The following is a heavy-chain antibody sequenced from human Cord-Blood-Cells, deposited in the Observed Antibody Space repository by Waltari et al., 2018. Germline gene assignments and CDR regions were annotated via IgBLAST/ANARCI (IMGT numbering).Heavy chain of an antibody. CDR1: GGSFSGYY. CDR2: INHSGST. D-gene: IGHD6-6*01. J-gene: IGHJ4*02. V-gene: IGHV4-34*01. Sequence: QVQLQQWGAGLLKPSETLSLTCAVYGGSFSGYYWSWIRQPPGKGLEWIGEINHSGSTNYNPALKSRVTISGDTSKNQFSLKLSSVTAADTAVYYCARGVAARADYWGQGTLVTVSS. CDR3: ARGVAARADY.